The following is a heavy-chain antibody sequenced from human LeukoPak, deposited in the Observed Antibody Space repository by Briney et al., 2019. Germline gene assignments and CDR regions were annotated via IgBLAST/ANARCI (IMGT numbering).Heavy chain of an antibody. D-gene: IGHD3-22*01. CDR2: IYYSGST. Sequence: SETLSLTCTVSGGSISSYYWSWIRQPPGKGLEWIGYIYYSGSTNYNPSLKGRVTISVDTSKNQFSLKLSSVTAADTAVYYCARNFRQWLLDYWGQGTLVTVSS. V-gene: IGHV4-59*01. J-gene: IGHJ4*02. CDR3: ARNFRQWLLDY. CDR1: GGSISSYY.